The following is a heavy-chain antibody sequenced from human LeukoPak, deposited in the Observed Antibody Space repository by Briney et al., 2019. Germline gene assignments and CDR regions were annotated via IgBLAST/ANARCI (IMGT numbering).Heavy chain of an antibody. V-gene: IGHV3-23*01. CDR2: ISGSDEST. CDR3: ANRRLGRGAFDI. Sequence: GGSLRLSYAASGFTFSSYDMSWIRQAPGKGLEWVSEISGSDESTKYVDSVKGRFTISRDNSKNTLYLLLNSLRVDDTAVYYCANRRLGRGAFDIWGQGTMVTVSS. CDR1: GFTFSSYD. D-gene: IGHD7-27*01. J-gene: IGHJ3*02.